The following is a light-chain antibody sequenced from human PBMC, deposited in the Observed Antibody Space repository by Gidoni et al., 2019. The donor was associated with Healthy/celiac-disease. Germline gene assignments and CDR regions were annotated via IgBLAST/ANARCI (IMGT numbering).Light chain of an antibody. J-gene: IGKJ1*01. CDR3: QQYYRTPRTT. CDR1: QGISNS. V-gene: IGKV1-NL1*01. Sequence: DIQMTQSPSSLSASVGDRVTITCRASQGISNSLAWYQQKPGKAPKLLLYAASRLESGVPSRFSGSGSGTDYTLTISSLQPEDFATYYCQQYYRTPRTTCXQXTKVEIK. CDR2: AAS.